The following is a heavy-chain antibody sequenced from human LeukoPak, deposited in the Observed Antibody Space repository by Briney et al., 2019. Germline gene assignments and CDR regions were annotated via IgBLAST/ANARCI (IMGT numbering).Heavy chain of an antibody. D-gene: IGHD2-15*01. V-gene: IGHV1-18*01. CDR2: ISAYNGNT. Sequence: GASVKVSCKASGYTFTNYGISWVRQAPGQGLEWMGRISAYNGNTNYAQKVQDRVTMTTDTSTSTAYMEFKSLTSDDTAVYYCARDSADCSGGGCYSAEYFQHWGQGTLVTVSS. J-gene: IGHJ1*01. CDR1: GYTFTNYG. CDR3: ARDSADCSGGGCYSAEYFQH.